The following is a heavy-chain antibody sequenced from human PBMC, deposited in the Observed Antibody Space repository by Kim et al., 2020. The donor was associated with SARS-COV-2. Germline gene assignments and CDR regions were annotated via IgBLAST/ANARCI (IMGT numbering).Heavy chain of an antibody. CDR3: ARDLRSSSWYGGFDY. CDR2: ISYDGSNK. J-gene: IGHJ4*02. D-gene: IGHD6-13*01. Sequence: GGSLRLSCAASGFTFSSYAMHWVRQAPGKGLEWVAVISYDGSNKYYADSVKGRFTISRDNSKNTLYLQMNSLRAEDMAVYYCARDLRSSSWYGGFDYWGQGTLVTVSS. CDR1: GFTFSSYA. V-gene: IGHV3-30*04.